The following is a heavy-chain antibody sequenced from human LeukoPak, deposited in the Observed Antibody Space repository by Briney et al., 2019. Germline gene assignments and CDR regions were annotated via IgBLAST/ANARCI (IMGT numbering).Heavy chain of an antibody. CDR2: INHSGST. V-gene: IGHV4-34*01. J-gene: IGHJ4*02. CDR1: GGSFSGYY. CDR3: ARARYSSGWWDY. Sequence: SETLSLTCAVYGGSFSGYYWSWIRQPPGKGLEWIGEINHSGSTNYNPSLKSRVTISVDTSKNQFSLKLSSATAADTAVYYCARARYSSGWWDYWGQGTLVTVSS. D-gene: IGHD6-19*01.